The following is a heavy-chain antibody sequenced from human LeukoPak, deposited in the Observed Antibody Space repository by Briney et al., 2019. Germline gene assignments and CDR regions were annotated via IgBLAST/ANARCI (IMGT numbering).Heavy chain of an antibody. CDR2: IIPIFGTA. D-gene: IGHD6-13*01. J-gene: IGHJ4*02. Sequence: GSSVKVSCKASGGTFSTISWVRQAPGQGLEWMGAIIPIFGTANYAQKFQGRVTFNADESTTTAYMELSSLGSEDTAVYYCARASGKCRGAAGTCFDYWGQGTLVTVSS. V-gene: IGHV1-69*01. CDR3: ARASGKCRGAAGTCFDY. CDR1: GGTFST.